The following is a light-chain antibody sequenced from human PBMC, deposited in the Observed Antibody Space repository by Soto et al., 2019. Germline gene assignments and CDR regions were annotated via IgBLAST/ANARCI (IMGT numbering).Light chain of an antibody. V-gene: IGLV1-40*01. J-gene: IGLJ2*01. CDR3: AAWDDSLNGML. CDR2: GNT. Sequence: QSVLTQPPSVSGAPGQRVTISCTGGSSNIGSGYDVHWYQQLPGTAPKLLIYGNTNRPSGVPDRFSGSKSGTSASLAISGLQSEDEADYYCAAWDDSLNGMLFGGGTKLTVL. CDR1: SSNIGSGYD.